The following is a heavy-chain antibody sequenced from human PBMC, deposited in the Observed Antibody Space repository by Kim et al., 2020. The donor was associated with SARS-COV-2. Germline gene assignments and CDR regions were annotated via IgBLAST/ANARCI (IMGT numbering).Heavy chain of an antibody. J-gene: IGHJ2*01. CDR3: ARGYSTGWYYWYFEL. V-gene: IGHV3-48*02. D-gene: IGHD6-19*01. Sequence: DSVKGRFTISRDNARNALYLQMNSLRDEDTDVYYCARGYSTGWYYWYFELWGRGTLVTVSS.